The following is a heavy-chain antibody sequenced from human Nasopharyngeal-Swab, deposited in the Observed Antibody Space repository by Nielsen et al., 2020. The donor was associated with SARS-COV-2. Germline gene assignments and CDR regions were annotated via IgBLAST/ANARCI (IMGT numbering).Heavy chain of an antibody. CDR1: GFTFSSYS. V-gene: IGHV3-21*01. CDR3: ARAYSSSCLCYYGMDV. CDR2: ISSSSSYI. J-gene: IGHJ6*02. Sequence: GESLKISCAASGFTFSSYSMNWVRQAPGKGLEWVSSISSSSSYIYYADSVKGRFTISRDNAKNSLYPQMNSLGAEDTAVYYCARAYSSSCLCYYGMDVWGQGTTVTVSS. D-gene: IGHD6-13*01.